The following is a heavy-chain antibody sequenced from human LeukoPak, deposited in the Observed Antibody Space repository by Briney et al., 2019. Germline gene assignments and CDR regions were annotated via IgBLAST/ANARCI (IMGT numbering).Heavy chain of an antibody. J-gene: IGHJ4*02. CDR1: GYTFTDYY. CDR2: INPDSGVT. V-gene: IGHV1-2*02. CDR3: ARGMGDYGFH. D-gene: IGHD4-17*01. Sequence: ASVKVSCKGSGYTFTDYYIHWVRQAPGQGLEWMGWINPDSGVTGFAQKFQGRVTMITDTSISTAYMELIRLRSDDTAVYSCARGMGDYGFHWGQGTLVTVSS.